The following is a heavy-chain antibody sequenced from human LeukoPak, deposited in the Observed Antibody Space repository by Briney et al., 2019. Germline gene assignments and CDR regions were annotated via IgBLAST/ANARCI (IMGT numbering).Heavy chain of an antibody. Sequence: GGSLRLSCAASGFTFSSYWMHWVRQAPGKGLVWVSRINSDGSSTSYADSVKGRFTISRDNAKNTLYLQMNSLRAEDTAVYYCARVKQQLVLGAFDIWGQGTMVTVSS. CDR1: GFTFSSYW. D-gene: IGHD6-13*01. CDR2: INSDGSST. V-gene: IGHV3-74*01. CDR3: ARVKQQLVLGAFDI. J-gene: IGHJ3*02.